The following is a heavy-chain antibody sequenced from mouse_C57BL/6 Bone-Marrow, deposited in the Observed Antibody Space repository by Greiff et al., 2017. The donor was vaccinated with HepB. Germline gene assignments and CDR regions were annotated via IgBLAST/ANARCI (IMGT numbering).Heavy chain of an antibody. CDR2: INPSNGGT. D-gene: IGHD1-1*01. V-gene: IGHV1-53*01. CDR1: GYTFTSYW. Sequence: QVHVKQPGTELVKPGASVKLSCKASGYTFTSYWMHWVKQRPGQGLEWIGNINPSNGGTNYNEKFKSKATLTVDKSSSTAYMQLSSLTSEDSAVYYCARGPTFLSSHWYFDVWGTGTTVTVSS. J-gene: IGHJ1*03. CDR3: ARGPTFLSSHWYFDV.